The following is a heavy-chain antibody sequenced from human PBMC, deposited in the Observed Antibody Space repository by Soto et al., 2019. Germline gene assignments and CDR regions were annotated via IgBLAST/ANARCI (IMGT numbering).Heavy chain of an antibody. J-gene: IGHJ4*02. CDR1: SGSISSSSSY. Sequence: SETLSLTCPVSSGSISSSSSYWGWIRQPPGKGLEWIGNIYYRGSTYYNPSLKSRLTISVDTSKNQFSLKLSSVTAADTAVYYCARHLRNYGSGSYDTLIVYWGQGTLVTVSS. D-gene: IGHD3-10*01. CDR3: ARHLRNYGSGSYDTLIVY. V-gene: IGHV4-39*01. CDR2: IYYRGST.